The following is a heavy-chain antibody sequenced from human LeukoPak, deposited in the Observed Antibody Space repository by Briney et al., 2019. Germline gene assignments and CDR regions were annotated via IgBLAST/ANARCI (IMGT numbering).Heavy chain of an antibody. Sequence: VASVKVSCKASGYTFTTYDINWVRQAAGQGLEWMGWMSPKSGKTGYSQKFQGRVTMTRNTSISTAYMELSSLRSDDTAIYYCARGGPADTFWLFFDDWGQGTLVTVSS. CDR3: ARGGPADTFWLFFDD. D-gene: IGHD6-25*01. V-gene: IGHV1-8*01. J-gene: IGHJ4*02. CDR1: GYTFTTYD. CDR2: MSPKSGKT.